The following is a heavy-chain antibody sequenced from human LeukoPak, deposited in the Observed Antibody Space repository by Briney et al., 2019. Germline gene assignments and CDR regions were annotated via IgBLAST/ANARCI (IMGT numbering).Heavy chain of an antibody. CDR3: AREGSSWSPDY. Sequence: ASVTVSCTASGYTFTSYYMHWVRQAPGQGLEWMGIINPSGGSTNYAQKLQGRVTMTTDTSTSTAYMELRSLRSDDTAVYYCAREGSSWSPDYWGQGTLVTVSS. J-gene: IGHJ4*02. D-gene: IGHD6-13*01. CDR2: INPSGGST. CDR1: GYTFTSYY. V-gene: IGHV1-46*01.